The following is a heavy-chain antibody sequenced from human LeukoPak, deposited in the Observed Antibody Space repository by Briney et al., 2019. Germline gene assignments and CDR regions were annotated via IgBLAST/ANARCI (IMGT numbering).Heavy chain of an antibody. CDR1: GFTFSSYS. J-gene: IGHJ5*02. CDR3: ARDPITMVRGVILHNWFDP. CDR2: ISSSSSTI. D-gene: IGHD3-10*01. V-gene: IGHV3-48*01. Sequence: PGGSLRLSCAASGFTFSSYSMNWVRQAPGKGLEWVSYISSSSSTIYYADSVKGRFTISRDNAKNSLYLQMNSLRAEDTAVYYCARDPITMVRGVILHNWFDPWGQATLVTVSS.